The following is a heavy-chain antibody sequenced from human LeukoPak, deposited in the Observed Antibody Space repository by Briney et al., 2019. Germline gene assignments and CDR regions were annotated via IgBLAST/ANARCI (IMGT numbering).Heavy chain of an antibody. CDR2: ISAYNGNT. Sequence: ASVTVSCKASGYTFTSYGISWVRQAPGQGLEWMGWISAYNGNTNYAQKLQGRVTMTTDTSTSTAYMELRSLRSDDTAVYDCARDLPYSSSDRTPFDYWGQGTLVTVSS. J-gene: IGHJ4*02. D-gene: IGHD6-6*01. CDR3: ARDLPYSSSDRTPFDY. CDR1: GYTFTSYG. V-gene: IGHV1-18*01.